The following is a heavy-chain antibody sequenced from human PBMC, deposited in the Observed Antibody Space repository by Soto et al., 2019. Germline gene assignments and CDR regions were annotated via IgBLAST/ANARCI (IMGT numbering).Heavy chain of an antibody. CDR3: ARAGRRYCSGGSCYCFDY. V-gene: IGHV3-30-3*01. Sequence: GASLRLSCTASGFNCSSYAIHWVRQAPGKGLEWVAVISYDGSNKYYADSVKGRFTISRDNSKNTLYLQMNSLRAEDTAVYYCARAGRRYCSGGSCYCFDYWGQGT. CDR2: ISYDGSNK. D-gene: IGHD2-15*01. J-gene: IGHJ4*02. CDR1: GFNCSSYA.